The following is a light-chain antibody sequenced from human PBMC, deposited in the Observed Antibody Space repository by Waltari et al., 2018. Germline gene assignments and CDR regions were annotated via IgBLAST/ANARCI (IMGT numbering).Light chain of an antibody. V-gene: IGKV2D-29*02. Sequence: DIVMTQTPLSLPVTPGEPASISCRSSQSLLHSNGNTYLHWYLQKPGQSPRLPIYKVTNRESGVPDRFSGSGSGTGFTLKISRVEPEDVGFYYCLQSSKDPWTFGQGTKVEIK. CDR3: LQSSKDPWT. CDR1: QSLLHSNGNTY. J-gene: IGKJ1*01. CDR2: KVT.